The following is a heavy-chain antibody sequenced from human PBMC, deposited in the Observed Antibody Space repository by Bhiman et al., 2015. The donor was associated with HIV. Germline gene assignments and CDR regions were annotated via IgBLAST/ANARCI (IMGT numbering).Heavy chain of an antibody. CDR2: ISSSGSTI. D-gene: IGHD5-18*01. J-gene: IGHJ6*02. CDR3: ARDRGYSYALNYMDV. V-gene: IGHV3-48*03. CDR1: GFTFSSDE. Sequence: DVQLVESGGAVVQPGGSLRLSCAASGFTFSSDEMNWVRQAPGKGLEWVSYISSSGSTIYYADSVKGRFTISRDNAKNSLYLQMNSLRAEDTAVYYCARDRGYSYALNYMDVWGQGTTVTVSS.